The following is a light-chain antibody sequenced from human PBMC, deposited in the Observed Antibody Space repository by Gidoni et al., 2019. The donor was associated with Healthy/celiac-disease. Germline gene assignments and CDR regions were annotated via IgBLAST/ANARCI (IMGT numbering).Light chain of an antibody. CDR1: QSISSY. Sequence: DIQMTQSPSSLSASVGDRVTITCRASQSISSYINWYQQKPGKAPKLLLYASSSLQSGVPSRFSVSGSGTDFPLTISSLQPEDFATYYYQQSYSTPTITFGQGTRLEIK. J-gene: IGKJ5*01. CDR2: ASS. CDR3: QQSYSTPTIT. V-gene: IGKV1-39*01.